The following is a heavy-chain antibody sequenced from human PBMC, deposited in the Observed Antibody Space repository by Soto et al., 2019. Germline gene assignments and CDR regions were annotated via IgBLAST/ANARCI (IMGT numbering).Heavy chain of an antibody. CDR2: ISYDGSNK. D-gene: IGHD1-7*01. CDR3: AREFEYNWNYRPHNWFDP. V-gene: IGHV3-30-3*01. CDR1: GFTFSSYA. J-gene: IGHJ5*02. Sequence: GGSLRLSCAASGFTFSSYAMHWVRQAPGKGLEWVAVISYDGSNKYYADSVKGRFTISRDNSKNTLYLQMNSLRAEDTAVYYCAREFEYNWNYRPHNWFDPWGQGTLVTVSS.